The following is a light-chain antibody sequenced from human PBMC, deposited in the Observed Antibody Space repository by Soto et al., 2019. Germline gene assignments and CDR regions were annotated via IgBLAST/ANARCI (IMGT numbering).Light chain of an antibody. V-gene: IGKV3-20*01. CDR1: QSVSSSH. CDR2: DTS. Sequence: EVELTQSPGTLSLSPGERATLSRRASQSVSSSHLAWYQQKRGQAPRLLIYDTSTRATGIPDRFSGSGSGTDFTLTISRPEPEDFAVYHCQQYGASPWTCGQGTKVDIK. J-gene: IGKJ1*01. CDR3: QQYGASPWT.